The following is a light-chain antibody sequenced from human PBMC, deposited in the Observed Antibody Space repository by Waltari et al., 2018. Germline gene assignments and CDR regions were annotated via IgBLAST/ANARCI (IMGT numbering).Light chain of an antibody. CDR2: KNT. V-gene: IGLV1-44*01. Sequence: QSLLAQPPSVSGTPGQRVIISCSGRSANLAGHTFDWYQQVPGAAPRLLIFKNTQRQSGVPDRFFASKSGTSASLSISGLQAEDEADYYCGTWDDGVHTRLFGGGTRLTVL. J-gene: IGLJ2*01. CDR1: SANLAGHT. CDR3: GTWDDGVHTRL.